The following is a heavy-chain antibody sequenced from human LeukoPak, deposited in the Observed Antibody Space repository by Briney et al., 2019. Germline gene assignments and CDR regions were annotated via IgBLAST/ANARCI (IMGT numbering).Heavy chain of an antibody. J-gene: IGHJ4*02. D-gene: IGHD6-19*01. V-gene: IGHV3-7*03. CDR1: GFTFRNYW. CDR2: IKQDGSDR. CDR3: VRNLAVAGTCFDS. Sequence: GGSLRLSCAASGFTFRNYWMSWVRQTPGTGLEWVANIKQDGSDRNYVTSVRGRFTISRDNAESSLYLQMNSLRVEDTAVYYCVRNLAVAGTCFDSWGQGTLVTVSS.